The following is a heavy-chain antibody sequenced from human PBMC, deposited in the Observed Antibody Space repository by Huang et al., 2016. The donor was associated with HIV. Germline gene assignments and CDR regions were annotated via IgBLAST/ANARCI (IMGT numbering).Heavy chain of an antibody. CDR2: INPKRGGT. D-gene: IGHD6-6*01. CDR1: GYTFTDSN. V-gene: IGHV1-2*02. CDR3: ARDWSFGSSTSPAD. Sequence: QVQLVQSGAEVKNPGASVRVSCKASGYTFTDSNIHWVRQAPEQGLEWMGWINPKRGGTIYAQRVQGRITMTRDTTISTVHMDLRRIQSDDTSVYFCARDWSFGSSTSPADWGQGTLVTVSS. J-gene: IGHJ4*02.